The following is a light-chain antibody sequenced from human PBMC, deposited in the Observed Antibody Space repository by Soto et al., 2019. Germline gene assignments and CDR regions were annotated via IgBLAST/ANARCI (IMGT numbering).Light chain of an antibody. CDR2: GAS. CDR1: QTISND. CDR3: QQNYKWPPVT. J-gene: IGKJ4*01. V-gene: IGKV3-15*01. Sequence: EVVMTQSPATVSVSPGEGVTLSCRASQTISNDLAWYQQKPGQAPRLLIYGASTRATGVPARFSGGGSGTEFTLSISSLQSEDFAFYYCQQNYKWPPVTFGGGTKVEIK.